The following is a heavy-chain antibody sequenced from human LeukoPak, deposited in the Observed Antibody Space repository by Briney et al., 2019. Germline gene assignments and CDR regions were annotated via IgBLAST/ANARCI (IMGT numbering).Heavy chain of an antibody. CDR2: IYYSGTT. D-gene: IGHD3-10*01. V-gene: IGHV4-39*01. CDR1: GGSISSSSYY. CDR3: ARSGNSGFDY. Sequence: SETLSLTCTVSGGSISSSSYYWGWIRQSPGKGLEWIGSIYYSGTTYYNPSLKSRVTVSVDTSKNKFFLKLRSVTAADTTVYYCARSGNSGFDYWGQGTLVTVSS. J-gene: IGHJ4*02.